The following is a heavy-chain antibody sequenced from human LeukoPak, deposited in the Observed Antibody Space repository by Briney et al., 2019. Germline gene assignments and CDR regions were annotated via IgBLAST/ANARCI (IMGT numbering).Heavy chain of an antibody. V-gene: IGHV3-23*01. CDR1: GFTFSSYA. CDR2: ISGSGGST. Sequence: EPGGSLRLSCAASGFTFSSYAMSWVRQAPGKGLEWVSAISGSGGSTYYADSVKGRFTISRDNSKNTLYLQMNSLRAEDTAVYYCAKVLRYFDPPQYYFDYWGQGTLVTVSS. D-gene: IGHD3-9*01. CDR3: AKVLRYFDPPQYYFDY. J-gene: IGHJ4*02.